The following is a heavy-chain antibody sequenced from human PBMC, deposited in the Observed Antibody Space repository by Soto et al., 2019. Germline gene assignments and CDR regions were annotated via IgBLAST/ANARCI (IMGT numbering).Heavy chain of an antibody. D-gene: IGHD6-13*01. J-gene: IGHJ6*02. CDR3: ARERGQQLVLGYYYGMDV. CDR2: ISSSSSTI. Sequence: EVQLVESGGGLVQPGGSLRLSCAASGFTFSSYSMNWVRQAPGKGLEWVSYISSSSSTIYYTDSVKGRFTISRDNAKNSLYLQMNSLRDEDTAVYYCARERGQQLVLGYYYGMDVWGQGTTVTVSS. CDR1: GFTFSSYS. V-gene: IGHV3-48*02.